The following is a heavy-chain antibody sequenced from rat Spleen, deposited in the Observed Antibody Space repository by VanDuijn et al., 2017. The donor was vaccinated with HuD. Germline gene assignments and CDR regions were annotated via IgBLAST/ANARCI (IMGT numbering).Heavy chain of an antibody. Sequence: EVQLVESGGGLVQPGRSLKLSCAASGFTFSDYNMAWVRQAPKKGLEWVATISYDGSSTYYRDSVKGRFTTSRDNEKSTLYLQMDSLRSEDTATYYCARLDAGGYYGYNFTFAYWGQGTLVTVSS. CDR2: ISYDGSST. CDR3: ARLDAGGYYGYNFTFAY. D-gene: IGHD1-9*01. J-gene: IGHJ3*01. CDR1: GFTFSDYN. V-gene: IGHV5-7*01.